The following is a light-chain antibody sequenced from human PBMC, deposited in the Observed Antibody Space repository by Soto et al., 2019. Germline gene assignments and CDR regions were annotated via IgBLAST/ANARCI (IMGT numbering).Light chain of an antibody. CDR2: GAS. Sequence: EIVMTQSPATLSVSPGERATLSCRASQSVSSKLAWYQQKPGQAPRLLIYGASTRATGIPARVSGSGYGNEFTLTISSLQSEDFAVYYCQQYNKWYTFGQGTKLEIK. V-gene: IGKV3-15*01. J-gene: IGKJ2*01. CDR3: QQYNKWYT. CDR1: QSVSSK.